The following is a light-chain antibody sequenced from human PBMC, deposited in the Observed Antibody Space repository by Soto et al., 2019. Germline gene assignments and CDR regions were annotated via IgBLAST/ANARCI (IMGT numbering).Light chain of an antibody. J-gene: IGKJ5*01. CDR2: GAS. V-gene: IGKV3-20*01. CDR1: QSVSSAY. Sequence: EGGLQKSPGAPSMSRGERATLSCRARQSVSSAYLAWYQQKRGQAPSLLIYGASNRATGIPDRFSGSGFGTDFTLTISRLAPEDFAVYHCPQYGSSRHSVTLGQGTRLEIK. CDR3: PQYGSSRHSVT.